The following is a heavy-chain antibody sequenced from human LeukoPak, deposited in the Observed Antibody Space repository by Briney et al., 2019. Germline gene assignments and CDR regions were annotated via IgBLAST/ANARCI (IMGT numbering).Heavy chain of an antibody. Sequence: GGSLRLSCAASGFTFSSYGMHWVRQAPGKGLEWVAFIRYDGSNKYYADSVKGRFTISRDNSKYTLYLQMNSLRAEDTAVYYCAKKGYAGSGTYSYYFDFWGQGTLVTVS. V-gene: IGHV3-30*02. CDR2: IRYDGSNK. CDR3: AKKGYAGSGTYSYYFDF. D-gene: IGHD3-10*01. CDR1: GFTFSSYG. J-gene: IGHJ4*02.